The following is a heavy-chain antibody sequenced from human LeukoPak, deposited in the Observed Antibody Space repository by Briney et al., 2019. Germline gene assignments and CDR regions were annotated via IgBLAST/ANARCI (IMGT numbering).Heavy chain of an antibody. CDR2: VSAYNGNT. Sequence: ASVKVSCKASGYTFTSYGITWVRQAPGQGLEWLGWVSAYNGNTNYAQKLQGRVTITTDTSTSTAYMELRSLRSDDTAVYYCARASYGDYLYYFDYWDQGTLVTVSS. CDR3: ARASYGDYLYYFDY. D-gene: IGHD4-17*01. J-gene: IGHJ4*02. CDR1: GYTFTSYG. V-gene: IGHV1-18*01.